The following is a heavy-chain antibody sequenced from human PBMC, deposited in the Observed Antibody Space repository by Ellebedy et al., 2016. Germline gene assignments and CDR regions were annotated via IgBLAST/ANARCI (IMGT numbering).Heavy chain of an antibody. V-gene: IGHV4-34*01. CDR1: GGSFSGYY. CDR2: INHSGTT. J-gene: IGHJ5*02. D-gene: IGHD3-22*01. Sequence: SETLSLXXAVYGGSFSGYYWTWIRQPPGTGLEWIGQINHSGTTNYNPSLKSRATISVDTSKNQFSLKLSSVTAADTAVYYCVREGPWDYDSSGYYPNWFDPWGQGTLVTVSS. CDR3: VREGPWDYDSSGYYPNWFDP.